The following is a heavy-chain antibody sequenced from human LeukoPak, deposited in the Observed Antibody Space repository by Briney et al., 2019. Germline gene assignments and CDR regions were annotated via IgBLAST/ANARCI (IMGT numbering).Heavy chain of an antibody. CDR2: IYYSGST. J-gene: IGHJ4*02. CDR1: GGSMSRSSYY. V-gene: IGHV4-39*01. D-gene: IGHD3-3*01. Sequence: SETLSLTCTVSGGSMSRSSYYWGWIRQPPGKGLEWIGSIYYSGSTYYNPSLKSRVTISVDTSKNQFSLKLSSVTAADTAVYYCARLEWQWTFDYWGQGTLVTVSS. CDR3: ARLEWQWTFDY.